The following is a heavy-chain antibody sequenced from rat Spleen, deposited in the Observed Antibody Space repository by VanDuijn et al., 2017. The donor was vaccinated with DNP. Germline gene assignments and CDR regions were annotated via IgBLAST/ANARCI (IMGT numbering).Heavy chain of an antibody. D-gene: IGHD1-11*01. CDR2: ISYEGSSP. CDR1: RFTFSDYN. V-gene: IGHV5-22*01. J-gene: IGHJ3*01. CDR3: TRRGTEDIGGVPFAY. Sequence: EVQLVETGGGLVQPGKSLKLSCAASRFTFSDYNMAWVRQAPKKGLEWVASISYEGSSPYYRDSVKGRFTISRDNANSTLCLQMSKLGSEDTATYYCTRRGTEDIGGVPFAYWGQGTLVTVSS.